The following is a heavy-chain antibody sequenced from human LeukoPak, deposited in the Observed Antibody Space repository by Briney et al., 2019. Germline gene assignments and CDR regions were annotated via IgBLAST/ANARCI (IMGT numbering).Heavy chain of an antibody. V-gene: IGHV3-33*01. CDR1: GFTFSSYG. J-gene: IGHJ5*02. CDR3: ARGSGRPSYNWFDP. Sequence: GGSLRLSCAASGFTFSSYGMHWVRQAPGKGLEWVAVIRYDGSNKYYADSVKGRFTISRDNSKNTLYLQMNSLRAEDTAVYYCARGSGRPSYNWFDPWGQGTLVTVSS. CDR2: IRYDGSNK. D-gene: IGHD3-10*01.